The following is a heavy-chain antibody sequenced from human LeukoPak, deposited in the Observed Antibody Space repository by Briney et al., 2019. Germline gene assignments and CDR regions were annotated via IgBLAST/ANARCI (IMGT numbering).Heavy chain of an antibody. CDR3: ARFQNDGWYRPRGSNYYYYYGMDV. Sequence: SVKVSCKASGGTFISYAISWVRQAPGQGLEWMGGIIPISGTANYAQKFQGRVTITADESTSTAYMELSSLRSKDTAVYYCARFQNDGWYRPRGSNYYYYYGMDVWGQGTTVTVSS. J-gene: IGHJ6*02. CDR1: GGTFISYA. CDR2: IIPISGTA. V-gene: IGHV1-69*01. D-gene: IGHD6-19*01.